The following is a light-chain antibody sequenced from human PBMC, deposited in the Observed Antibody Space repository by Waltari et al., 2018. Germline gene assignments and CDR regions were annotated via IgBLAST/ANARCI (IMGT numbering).Light chain of an antibody. CDR3: CSFSTTDTVV. CDR1: SSDVGGFEY. CDR2: EVG. J-gene: IGLJ3*02. Sequence: QSALTQPASVSGSPGQTTTISCTGTSSDVGGFEYVSWYQQHPGQAPKLILYEVGNRPSGVSPRSSGSKPGNTASLTISGLQAEDEAKYFCCSFSTTDTVVFGGGTTVTVL. V-gene: IGLV2-14*03.